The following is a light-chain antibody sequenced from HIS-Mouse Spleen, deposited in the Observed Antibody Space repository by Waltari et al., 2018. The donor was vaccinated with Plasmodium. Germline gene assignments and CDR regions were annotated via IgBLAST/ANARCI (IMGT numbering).Light chain of an antibody. CDR3: SSYAGSNNLV. CDR2: EVS. V-gene: IGLV2-8*01. J-gene: IGLJ2*01. Sequence: QSALTQPPSASGSPGQAVTISCPGPRSDVGVYTYVSWYKQHPGKAPKLMIYEVSKRPSGGPERFSGSKSGNTASLTVSGLQAEDEADYYCSSYAGSNNLVFGGGTKLTVL. CDR1: RSDVGVYTY.